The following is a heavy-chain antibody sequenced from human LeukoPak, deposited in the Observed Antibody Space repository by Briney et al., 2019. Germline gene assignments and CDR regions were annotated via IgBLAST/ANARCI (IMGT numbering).Heavy chain of an antibody. CDR1: GFTFSRYA. D-gene: IGHD1-26*01. V-gene: IGHV3-23*01. J-gene: IGHJ6*02. CDR2: MGGGGGST. CDR3: AKDSGGNYYYYGMDV. Sequence: GGSVRLSCAASGFTFSRYAMGWVRQAAGKGLEWVSVMGGGGGSTYYADSVKGRFTISRDNSKNTLYLQMNSLRAEDTAVYYCAKDSGGNYYYYGMDVWGQGTTVTVSS.